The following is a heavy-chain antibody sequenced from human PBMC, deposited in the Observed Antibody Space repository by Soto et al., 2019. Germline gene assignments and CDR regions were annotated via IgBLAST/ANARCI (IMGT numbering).Heavy chain of an antibody. J-gene: IGHJ3*02. CDR3: ARVSDAAAGKTYAFDI. Sequence: ASVKVSCKASGYTFTGYYMHWVRQAPGQGLEWMGWINPNSGGTNDAQKFQGWVTMTRDTSISTAYMELSRLGSDETAVYYCARVSDAAAGKTYAFDIWGQGTMVTVSS. D-gene: IGHD6-13*01. V-gene: IGHV1-2*04. CDR2: INPNSGGT. CDR1: GYTFTGYY.